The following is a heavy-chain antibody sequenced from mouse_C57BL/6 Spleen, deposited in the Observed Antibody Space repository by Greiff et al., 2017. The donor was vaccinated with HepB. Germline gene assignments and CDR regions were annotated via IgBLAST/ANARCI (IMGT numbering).Heavy chain of an antibody. J-gene: IGHJ3*01. D-gene: IGHD3-2*02. CDR1: GYAFSSYW. V-gene: IGHV1-80*01. CDR2: IYPGDGDT. CDR3: ASKRGSSGSWLAY. Sequence: QVHVKQSGAELVKPGASVKISCKASGYAFSSYWMNWVKQRPVKCLEWIGQIYPGDGDTNYNGKFKGKATLTADKSSSTAYMQLSSLTSEDSAVYFCASKRGSSGSWLAYWGQGTLVTVSA.